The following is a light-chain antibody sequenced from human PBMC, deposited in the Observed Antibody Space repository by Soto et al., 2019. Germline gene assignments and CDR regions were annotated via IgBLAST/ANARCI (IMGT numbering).Light chain of an antibody. CDR3: QQFRSSPPAFT. Sequence: ESMLTQSPGTLSLSPGERATLSCRASQSISSRYLTWYQHKPGQAPRLLIYGASIRATGIPDMFSGSGSGTDFTLTISRLEPEDFAVYYCQQFRSSPPAFTFGQGTKLEI. CDR1: QSISSRY. J-gene: IGKJ2*01. V-gene: IGKV3-20*01. CDR2: GAS.